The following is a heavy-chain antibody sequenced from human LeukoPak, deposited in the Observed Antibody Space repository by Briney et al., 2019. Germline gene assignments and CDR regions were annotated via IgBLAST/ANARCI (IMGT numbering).Heavy chain of an antibody. Sequence: ASVKVSCKAPGYTFTSYDINWVRQATGQGLEWMGWMNPNSGNTGYAQKFQGRVTMTRNTSISTAYMELSSLRSEDTAVYYCARGSYYYDSSGYTDFDYWGQGTLVTVSS. J-gene: IGHJ4*02. CDR2: MNPNSGNT. CDR1: GYTFTSYD. CDR3: ARGSYYYDSSGYTDFDY. V-gene: IGHV1-8*01. D-gene: IGHD3-22*01.